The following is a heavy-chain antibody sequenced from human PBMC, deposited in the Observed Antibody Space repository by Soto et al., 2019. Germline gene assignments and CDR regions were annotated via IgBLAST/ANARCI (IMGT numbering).Heavy chain of an antibody. Sequence: GGSLRLSCAASAFTFSSYAMSWVRQAPGKGLEWASAISGGGGITYYADSVKGRFTISRDNSKNTLYLQMNSLRAEDTAIYYCAKWGIVATIPYYFDYWGQGALVTVSS. J-gene: IGHJ4*02. D-gene: IGHD5-12*01. V-gene: IGHV3-23*01. CDR3: AKWGIVATIPYYFDY. CDR2: ISGGGGIT. CDR1: AFTFSSYA.